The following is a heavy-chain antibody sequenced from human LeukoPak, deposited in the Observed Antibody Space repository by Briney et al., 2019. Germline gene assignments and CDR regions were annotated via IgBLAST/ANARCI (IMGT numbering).Heavy chain of an antibody. V-gene: IGHV3-48*03. CDR3: AKAMRAAMRDVFDI. CDR1: GLTFSNE. CDR2: ISSSGSTI. D-gene: IGHD2-2*01. J-gene: IGHJ3*02. Sequence: GGSLRLSCAASGLTFSNEMNWVRQAPGKGLEWVSYISSSGSTIYYADSVKGRFTISRDNSNNSLRLQMNSLRAEDTAVYYCAKAMRAAMRDVFDIWGQGTMVTVSS.